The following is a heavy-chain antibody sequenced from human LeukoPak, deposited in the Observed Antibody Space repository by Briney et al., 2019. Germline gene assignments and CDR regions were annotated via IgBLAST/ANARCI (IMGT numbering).Heavy chain of an antibody. CDR3: ARARWELHPPTDY. J-gene: IGHJ4*02. CDR2: ISYDGSNK. Sequence: HTGGSLRLSCAASGFTFSSYAMHWVRQAPGKGLEWVAVISYDGSNKYYADSVKGRFTISRDNSKNTLYLQMNSLRAEDTAVYYCARARWELHPPTDYWGQGTLVTVSS. D-gene: IGHD2-15*01. CDR1: GFTFSSYA. V-gene: IGHV3-30*04.